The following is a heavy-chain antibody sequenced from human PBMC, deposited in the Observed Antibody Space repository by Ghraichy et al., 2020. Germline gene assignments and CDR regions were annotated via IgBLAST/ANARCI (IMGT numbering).Heavy chain of an antibody. V-gene: IGHV4-59*01. CDR1: GGSISSYY. D-gene: IGHD3-10*01. Sequence: SQTLSLTCTVSGGSISSYYWSWIRQPPGKGLEWIGYIYYSGSTNYNPSLKSRVTISVDTSKNQFSLKLSSVTAADTAVYYCARHGSGSYSSPDAFDIWGQGTMVTVSS. J-gene: IGHJ3*02. CDR2: IYYSGST. CDR3: ARHGSGSYSSPDAFDI.